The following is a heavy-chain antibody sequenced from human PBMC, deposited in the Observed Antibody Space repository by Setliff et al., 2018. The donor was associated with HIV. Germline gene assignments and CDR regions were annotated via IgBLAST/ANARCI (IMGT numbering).Heavy chain of an antibody. CDR1: GVTLNSFA. CDR3: ARDHHGARRDYYYYYMDV. J-gene: IGHJ6*03. Sequence: ASVKVSCKASGVTLNSFAISWVRQAPGQGLEWMGGIIPIIGTTKYAQKFQGRVTITADESASTAYMELSSLRSEDTAVYYCARDHHGARRDYYYYYMDVWGKGTTVTAP. CDR2: IIPIIGTT. V-gene: IGHV1-69*13.